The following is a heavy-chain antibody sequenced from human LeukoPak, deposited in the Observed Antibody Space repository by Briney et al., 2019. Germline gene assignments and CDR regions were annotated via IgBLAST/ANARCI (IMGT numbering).Heavy chain of an antibody. CDR3: VHGDHGLDY. Sequence: GGSLRLSCAASGFTYRTYWLAWVRQAPGQGLEWVANIKQDGSEKYYVDSVKGRFTISRDNSKNSLNLQRTSLRVDDTAVYYCVHGDHGLDYWGQGTLVAVAA. V-gene: IGHV3-7*01. CDR2: IKQDGSEK. D-gene: IGHD4-17*01. J-gene: IGHJ4*02. CDR1: GFTYRTYW.